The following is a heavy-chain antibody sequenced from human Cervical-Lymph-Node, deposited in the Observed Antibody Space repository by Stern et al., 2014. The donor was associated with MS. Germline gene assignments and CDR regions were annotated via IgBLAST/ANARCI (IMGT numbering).Heavy chain of an antibody. J-gene: IGHJ6*02. Sequence: QVQLQQWGAGLLKPSETLSLTCGVYGGSFSGYYWSWIRQPPGKGLEWIGEINYSGSTNYNPSLTSPVTISVDTSQNQFSLHPRAVTAADTAVYYCARGHPTYGSGYYYVMDVWGQGTTVTVSS. CDR2: INYSGST. CDR1: GGSFSGYY. V-gene: IGHV4-34*01. CDR3: ARGHPTYGSGYYYVMDV. D-gene: IGHD3-10*01.